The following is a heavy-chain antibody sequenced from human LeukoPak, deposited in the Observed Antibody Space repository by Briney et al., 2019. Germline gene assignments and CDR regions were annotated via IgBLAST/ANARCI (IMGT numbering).Heavy chain of an antibody. Sequence: QSGGSLRLSCAASGFTFSSYGMHWVRQAPGKGLEWVAFIRYDGSNKYYADSVKGRFTISRDNSKNTLYLQMNSLRAEDTAVYYCAKGGPLGSSSPFDYWGQGTLVTVSS. CDR2: IRYDGSNK. V-gene: IGHV3-30*02. D-gene: IGHD6-6*01. CDR1: GFTFSSYG. J-gene: IGHJ4*02. CDR3: AKGGPLGSSSPFDY.